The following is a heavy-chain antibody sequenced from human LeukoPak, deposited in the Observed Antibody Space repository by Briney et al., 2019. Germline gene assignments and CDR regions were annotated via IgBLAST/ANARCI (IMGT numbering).Heavy chain of an antibody. CDR1: GYTLTELS. CDR2: FDPEDGET. D-gene: IGHD6-6*01. J-gene: IGHJ5*02. Sequence: ASVKVSCKVSGYTLTELSMHWVRQAPGKGLEWMGGFDPEDGETIYAQKFQGRVTMTEDTSTDTAYMELSSLRSEDTAVYYCATEDYSSSSLRWFDPWGLGTLVTVSS. V-gene: IGHV1-24*01. CDR3: ATEDYSSSSLRWFDP.